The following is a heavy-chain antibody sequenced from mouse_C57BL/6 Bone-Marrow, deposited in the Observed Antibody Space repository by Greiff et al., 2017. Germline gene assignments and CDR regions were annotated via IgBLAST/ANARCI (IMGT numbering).Heavy chain of an antibody. CDR3: ARSYYYGSSHDYYAMDY. CDR1: GYTFTSYW. V-gene: IGHV1-7*01. D-gene: IGHD1-1*01. J-gene: IGHJ4*01. CDR2: INPSSGYT. Sequence: VQLQQSGAELAKPGASVKLSCKASGYTFTSYWMHWVKQRPGQGLEWIGYINPSSGYTKYNQKFKDKATLTAVKSSSTAYMQLSSLTYEDSAVYYCARSYYYGSSHDYYAMDYWGQGTSVTVSS.